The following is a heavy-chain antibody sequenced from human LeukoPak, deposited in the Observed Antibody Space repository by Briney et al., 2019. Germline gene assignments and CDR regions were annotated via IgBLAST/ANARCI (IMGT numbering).Heavy chain of an antibody. CDR2: IWYDGSNK. CDR1: GFTFSSYG. D-gene: IGHD4-17*01. Sequence: PGRSLRLSCAASGFTFSSYGMHWVRQAPGKGLEWVSVIWYDGSNKYYADSVKGRFTISRDNSKNTLYLQMNSLRAEDTAVYYCARDRWEEGRYGDYGFSNWFDPWGQGTLVTVSS. V-gene: IGHV3-33*01. J-gene: IGHJ5*02. CDR3: ARDRWEEGRYGDYGFSNWFDP.